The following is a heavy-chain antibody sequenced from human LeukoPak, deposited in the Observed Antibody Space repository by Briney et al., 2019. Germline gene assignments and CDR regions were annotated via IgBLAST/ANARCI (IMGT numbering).Heavy chain of an antibody. CDR3: ASPPDV. Sequence: GSLRLSCAASGFTFSNYAMSWVRQPPGKGLEWIGEINHSGSTNYNPSLKSRVTISVDTSKNQFSLKLSSVTAADTAVYYCASPPDVWGKGTTVTVSS. J-gene: IGHJ6*04. CDR1: GFTFSNYA. V-gene: IGHV4-34*01. CDR2: INHSGST.